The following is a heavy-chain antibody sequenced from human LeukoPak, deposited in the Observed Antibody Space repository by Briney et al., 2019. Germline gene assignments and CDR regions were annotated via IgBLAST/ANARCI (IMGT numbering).Heavy chain of an antibody. CDR2: INPNSGGT. CDR3: ASYSSSWTKFDY. J-gene: IGHJ4*02. D-gene: IGHD6-13*01. V-gene: IGHV1-2*02. Sequence: ASVKVSCKASGYTFTGYYMHWVRQAPGQGLEWMGWINPNSGGTNYAQKFQGRVTMTRDTSISTAYMELSRLRPDDTAVYYCASYSSSWTKFDYWGQGTLVTVSS. CDR1: GYTFTGYY.